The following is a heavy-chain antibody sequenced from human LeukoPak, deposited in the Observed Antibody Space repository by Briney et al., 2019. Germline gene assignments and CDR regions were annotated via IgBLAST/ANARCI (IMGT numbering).Heavy chain of an antibody. J-gene: IGHJ4*02. V-gene: IGHV1-69*04. CDR1: GGTFSSYA. D-gene: IGHD6-13*01. CDR3: ARGPSGIAAAGTWDY. Sequence: SVKVSCKASGGTFSSYAISWVRQAPGQGLEWMGRIIPIFGIANYAQKFQGRVTITADKSTSTAYMELSSLRSEDRAVYYCARGPSGIAAAGTWDYWGQGTLVTVSS. CDR2: IIPIFGIA.